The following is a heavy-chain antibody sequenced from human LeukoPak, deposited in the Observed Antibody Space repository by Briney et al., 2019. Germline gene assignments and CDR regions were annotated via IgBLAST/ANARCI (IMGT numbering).Heavy chain of an antibody. Sequence: PSETLSLTCTVSGGSISSYYWSWIRQPAGKGLEWIGRIYTSGSTNYNSSLKSRVTMSVDTSKNQLSLKLSSVTAADTAVYYCARDRYHFDSSGYYSLDYWGQGTLVTVSS. CDR2: IYTSGST. CDR3: ARDRYHFDSSGYYSLDY. D-gene: IGHD3-22*01. CDR1: GGSISSYY. J-gene: IGHJ4*02. V-gene: IGHV4-4*07.